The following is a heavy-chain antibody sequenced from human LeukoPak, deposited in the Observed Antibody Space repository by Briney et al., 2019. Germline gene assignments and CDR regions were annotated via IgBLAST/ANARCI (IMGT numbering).Heavy chain of an antibody. J-gene: IGHJ5*02. V-gene: IGHV3-48*04. D-gene: IGHD6-19*01. CDR3: ARLIAVAGTNWFDP. CDR1: GFTFSSYS. Sequence: GGSLRLSCAASGFTFSSYSMNWVRQAPGKGLEWVSYISSSSTTIYYADSVKGRFTISRDNAKNSLYLQMNSLRAEDTAVYYCARLIAVAGTNWFDPWGQGTLVTVSS. CDR2: ISSSSTTI.